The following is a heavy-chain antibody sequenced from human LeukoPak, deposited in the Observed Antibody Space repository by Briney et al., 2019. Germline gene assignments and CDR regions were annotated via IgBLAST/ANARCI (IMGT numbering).Heavy chain of an antibody. Sequence: GGSLRLSCAASGFTFSDYYMSWIRQAPGKGLEWVSYISSSSTYTKYADSVKGRFTISGDNARNALFLQMNSLRADDTAVYYCARGGGGYYVDYWGQGTLVTVSS. CDR1: GFTFSDYY. D-gene: IGHD1-26*01. CDR3: ARGGGGYYVDY. CDR2: ISSSSTYT. V-gene: IGHV3-11*03. J-gene: IGHJ4*02.